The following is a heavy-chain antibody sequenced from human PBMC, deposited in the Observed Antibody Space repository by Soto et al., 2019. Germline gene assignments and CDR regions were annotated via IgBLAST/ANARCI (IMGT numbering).Heavy chain of an antibody. CDR2: IYSGGST. CDR1: GFTVSSNY. Sequence: GGSLRLSCAASGFTVSSNYMSWVRQAPGKGLEWVSVIYSGGSTYYADSVKGRFTISRDNSKNTLYLQMNSLRAEDTAVYYCARGGTAMGYYYYYGMDVWGQGTTVTVSS. J-gene: IGHJ6*02. CDR3: ARGGTAMGYYYYYGMDV. V-gene: IGHV3-66*01. D-gene: IGHD5-18*01.